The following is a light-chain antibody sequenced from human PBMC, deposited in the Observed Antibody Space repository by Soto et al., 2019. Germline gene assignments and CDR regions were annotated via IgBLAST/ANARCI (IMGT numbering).Light chain of an antibody. CDR1: QSVTHNH. CDR3: QQYAGSPYT. Sequence: IVVTQSPGTLSLSPGERATLSCRASQSVTHNHLAWYQQKPGQAPRLVIYVATGRATGIPDRFSGSGSGTDFTLTINRLEPEDFAVYYCQQYAGSPYTFGRGTKLEI. CDR2: VAT. J-gene: IGKJ2*01. V-gene: IGKV3-20*01.